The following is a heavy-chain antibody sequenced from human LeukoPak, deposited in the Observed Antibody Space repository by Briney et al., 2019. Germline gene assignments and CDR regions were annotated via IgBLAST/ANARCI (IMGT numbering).Heavy chain of an antibody. J-gene: IGHJ5*02. Sequence: APVKVSCKASGYTFTSYDINWVRQATGQGLEWMGWMNPNSGNTGYAQKFQGRVTITRNTSISTAYMELSSLRSEDTAVYYCARYDFWSGYWFDPWGQGTLVTVSS. V-gene: IGHV1-8*03. CDR3: ARYDFWSGYWFDP. CDR2: MNPNSGNT. D-gene: IGHD3-3*01. CDR1: GYTFTSYD.